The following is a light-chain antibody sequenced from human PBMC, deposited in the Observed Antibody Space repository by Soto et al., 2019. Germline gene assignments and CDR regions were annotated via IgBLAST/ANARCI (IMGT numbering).Light chain of an antibody. J-gene: IGKJ1*01. V-gene: IGKV1-33*01. CDR1: QDISNY. CDR2: DAS. CDR3: QQYDNLIT. Sequence: DIQMTQSPSSLSASVGDRVTITCQASQDISNYLNWYQQKPGKAPKLLIYDASNLETGVPSRFSGSGSGTDFTFTISSLQPEDVATYYCQQYDNLITFGQGTMVDIK.